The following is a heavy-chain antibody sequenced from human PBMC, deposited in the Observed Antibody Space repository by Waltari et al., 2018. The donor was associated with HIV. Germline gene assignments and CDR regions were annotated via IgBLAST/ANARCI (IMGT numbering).Heavy chain of an antibody. Sequence: EVQLVESGGGVVQPGVSLRTSCAGSGFTLSSYWMQLVRKAPGKGLVWVSRINSDGSSTTYADSVKGRFTISRDNAKNTLYLQMNSLRDEDTAVYYCATFPINDHSNKRLGYWGQGTLVTVSS. D-gene: IGHD4-4*01. CDR3: ATFPINDHSNKRLGY. J-gene: IGHJ4*02. CDR2: INSDGSST. V-gene: IGHV3-74*02. CDR1: GFTLSSYW.